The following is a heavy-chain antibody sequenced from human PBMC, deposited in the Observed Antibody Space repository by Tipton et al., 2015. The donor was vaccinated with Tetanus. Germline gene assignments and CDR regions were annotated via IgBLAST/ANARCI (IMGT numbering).Heavy chain of an antibody. V-gene: IGHV3-9*01. Sequence: SLRLSCAVSGFTFDDYAMHWVRQAPGKGLEWVSGISWNSGSIGYADSVKGRFTISRDDAKNSLYLQMNSLRAEDTALYYCAKDGGSYDYFDYWGQGTLVTVSS. J-gene: IGHJ4*02. CDR1: GFTFDDYA. CDR2: ISWNSGSI. CDR3: AKDGGSYDYFDY. D-gene: IGHD1-26*01.